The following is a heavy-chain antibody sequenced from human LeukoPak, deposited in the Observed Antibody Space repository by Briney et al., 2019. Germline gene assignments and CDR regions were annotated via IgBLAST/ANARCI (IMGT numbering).Heavy chain of an antibody. CDR3: ASRRYSSGWFYDY. V-gene: IGHV3-21*01. CDR1: GFTFSSYS. Sequence: GGCLRLSCAASGFTFSSYSMNWVRQAPGKGLEWVSSISSSRSDIYYADSVKGRFTTSRDNAKNSLYLQMNSLRAEDTAVYYCASRRYSSGWFYDYWGQGTLVTASS. D-gene: IGHD6-19*01. J-gene: IGHJ4*02. CDR2: ISSSRSDI.